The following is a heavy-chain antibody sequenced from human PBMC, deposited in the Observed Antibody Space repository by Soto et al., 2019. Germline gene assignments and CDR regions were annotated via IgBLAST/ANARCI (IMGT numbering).Heavy chain of an antibody. CDR1: GFTFSSYE. V-gene: IGHV3-48*03. D-gene: IGHD6-13*01. CDR2: ISSSGSTI. J-gene: IGHJ4*02. CDR3: ARATIMPAAGIDY. Sequence: GGSLRLSCAASGFTFSSYEMNWVRQAPGKGLEWVSYISSSGSTIYYADSVKGRFTISRDNAKNSLYLQMNSLRAEDTAVYYCARATIMPAAGIDYWGQGTLVTVSS.